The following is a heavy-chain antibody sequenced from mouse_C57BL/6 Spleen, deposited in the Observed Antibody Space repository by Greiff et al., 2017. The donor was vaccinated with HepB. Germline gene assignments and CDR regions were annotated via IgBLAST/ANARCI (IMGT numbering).Heavy chain of an antibody. D-gene: IGHD2-4*01. CDR2: ISYDGSN. V-gene: IGHV3-6*01. Sequence: VQLKESGPGLVKPSQSLSLTCSVTGYSITSGYYWNWIRQFPGNKLECMGYISYDGSNNYNPSLKNRITITRDTSKNQFFRKLNSVTTEDTATYYCARGDYDPYFDYWGQGTTLTVSS. CDR1: GYSITSGYY. CDR3: ARGDYDPYFDY. J-gene: IGHJ2*01.